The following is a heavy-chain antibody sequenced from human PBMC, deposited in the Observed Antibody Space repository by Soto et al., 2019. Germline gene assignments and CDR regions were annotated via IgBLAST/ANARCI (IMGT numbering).Heavy chain of an antibody. CDR2: IGTAGDT. J-gene: IGHJ3*02. Sequence: GGSLRLSCAASGFTFSSYAMHWVRQAPGKGLEWVSAIGTAGDTYYPGSVKGRFTISRENAKNSLYLQMNSLRAEDTALYYCARGGPAYSSSWYVTAAFDIWGQGTMVTVSS. CDR1: GFTFSSYA. V-gene: IGHV3-13*01. D-gene: IGHD6-13*01. CDR3: ARGGPAYSSSWYVTAAFDI.